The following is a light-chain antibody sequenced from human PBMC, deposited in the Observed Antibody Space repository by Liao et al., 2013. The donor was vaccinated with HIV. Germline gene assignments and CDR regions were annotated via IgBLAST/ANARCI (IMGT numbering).Light chain of an antibody. CDR1: TLGDKS. CDR2: QGT. V-gene: IGLV3-25*03. CDR3: QSADSSGTYVV. J-gene: IGLJ2*01. Sequence: SYELTQPPSVSVSPGQTASITCSGDTLGDKSPSWYQQRPGQPPVLVIYQGTKRPSGIPERFSGSSSGTTVTLTISGVQAEDEADYYCQSADSSGTYVVIGGGTTLTVL.